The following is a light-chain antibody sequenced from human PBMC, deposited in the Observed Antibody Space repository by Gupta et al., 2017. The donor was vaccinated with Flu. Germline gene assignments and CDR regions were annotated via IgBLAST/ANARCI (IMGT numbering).Light chain of an antibody. Sequence: EIVMTQSPATLSVSPGERVTLFCRASQSFTGNLAWYQQKHGQAPRLLISGVSTRATGVPARFSGSGSGTEFTLTISSLQSEDFAVYYCQQYRDWPLTFGGGTRVEIK. CDR1: QSFTGN. CDR2: GVS. CDR3: QQYRDWPLT. J-gene: IGKJ4*01. V-gene: IGKV3-15*01.